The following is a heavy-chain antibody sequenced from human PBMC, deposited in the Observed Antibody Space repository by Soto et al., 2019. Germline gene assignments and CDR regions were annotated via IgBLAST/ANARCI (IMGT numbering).Heavy chain of an antibody. CDR1: GGSFSGYY. D-gene: IGHD3-10*01. J-gene: IGHJ5*02. CDR2: INHSGST. CDR3: ARVRYYYGSGMWWFDP. Sequence: PSETLSLTCAVYGGSFSGYYWSWIRQPPGKGLEWIGEINHSGSTNCNPSLKSRVTISVDTSKNQFSLKLSSVTAADTAVYYCARVRYYYGSGMWWFDPWGQGTLVTVSS. V-gene: IGHV4-34*01.